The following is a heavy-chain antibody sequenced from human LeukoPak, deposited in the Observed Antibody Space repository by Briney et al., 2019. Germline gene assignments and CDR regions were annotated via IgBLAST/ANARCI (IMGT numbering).Heavy chain of an antibody. D-gene: IGHD3-3*01. V-gene: IGHV3-9*01. CDR2: ISWNSGSI. Sequence: GGSLRLSCAASGFTFDDYAMHWVRQAPGKGLEWVSGISWNSGSIGYADSVKGRFTISRDNAKNSLYLQMNSLRAEDTALYYCAKDRNYDFWSGHYDYWGQGTLVTVPS. CDR3: AKDRNYDFWSGHYDY. CDR1: GFTFDDYA. J-gene: IGHJ4*02.